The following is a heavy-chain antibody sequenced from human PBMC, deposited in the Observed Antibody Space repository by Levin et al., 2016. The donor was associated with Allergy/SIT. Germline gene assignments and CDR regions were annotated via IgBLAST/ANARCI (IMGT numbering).Heavy chain of an antibody. CDR2: ISSDSDTI. V-gene: IGHV3-11*01. J-gene: IGHJ2*01. D-gene: IGHD5-18*01. CDR1: GSTFSGSS. CDR3: ATRGYSYGFWYFDL. Sequence: GESLKISCAASGSTFSGSSMAWIRQAPGKGLEWVTYISSDSDTIYYADSVKGRFIISRDNAEKSLYLQMNTLGAEDTAMYYCATRGYSYGFWYFDLWGRGTLVTVSS.